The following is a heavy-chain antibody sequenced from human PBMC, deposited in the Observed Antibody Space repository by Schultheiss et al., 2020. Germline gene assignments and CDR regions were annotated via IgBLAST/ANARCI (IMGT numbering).Heavy chain of an antibody. CDR2: IDWDADK. CDR1: GFSLSTSGVG. Sequence: SGPTLVKPTQTLTLTCTFSGFSLSTSGVGVGWIRQPPGKALEWLARIDWDADKYYNTSLKTRLTISKDTSKNQVVLTMTNMDPVDTATYYCAHSPWDSSSWYFDYWGQGTLVTVSS. D-gene: IGHD6-13*01. V-gene: IGHV2-70*12. J-gene: IGHJ4*02. CDR3: AHSPWDSSSWYFDY.